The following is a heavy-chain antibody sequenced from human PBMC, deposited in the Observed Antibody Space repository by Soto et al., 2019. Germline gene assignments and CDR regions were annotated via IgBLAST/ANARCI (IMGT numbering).Heavy chain of an antibody. Sequence: PSETLSLTCTVSGGSISSSSYYWGWIRQPPGKGLEWIGGIYYSGSTYYNPSLKSRVTISVDTSKNQFSLKLSSVTAADTAVYYCARHVYGDYPFDYWGQGTLVTVSS. D-gene: IGHD4-17*01. CDR3: ARHVYGDYPFDY. CDR2: IYYSGST. V-gene: IGHV4-39*01. CDR1: GGSISSSSYY. J-gene: IGHJ4*02.